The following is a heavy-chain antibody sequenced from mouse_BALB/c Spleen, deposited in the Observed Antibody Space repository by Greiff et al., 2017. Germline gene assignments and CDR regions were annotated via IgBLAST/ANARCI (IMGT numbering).Heavy chain of an antibody. J-gene: IGHJ4*01. V-gene: IGHV5-12-1*01. CDR1: GFAFSSYD. CDR3: ARRGPYYYAMDY. CDR2: ISSGGGST. Sequence: EVMLVESGGGLVKPGGSLKLSCAASGFAFSSYDMSWVRQTPEKRLEWVAYISSGGGSTYYPDTVKGRFTISRDNAKNTLYLQMSSLKSEDTAMYYCARRGPYYYAMDYWGQGTSVTVSS.